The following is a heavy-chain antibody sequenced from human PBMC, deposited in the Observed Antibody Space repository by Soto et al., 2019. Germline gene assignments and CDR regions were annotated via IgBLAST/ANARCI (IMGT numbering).Heavy chain of an antibody. CDR1: GGSISGYY. Sequence: PSETLSLTCTVSGGSISGYYWSWIRQPPGKGLEWIGYIYYSGSTNYNPSLKSRVTISVDTSKNQFSLKLSSVTAADTAVYYCARGHPKYYDYGMDFWGQGTTVTVSS. V-gene: IGHV4-59*01. J-gene: IGHJ6*02. CDR3: ARGHPKYYDYGMDF. CDR2: IYYSGST.